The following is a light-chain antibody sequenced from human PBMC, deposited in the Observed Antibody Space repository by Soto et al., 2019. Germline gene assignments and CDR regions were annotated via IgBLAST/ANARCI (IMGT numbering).Light chain of an antibody. V-gene: IGLV2-14*01. J-gene: IGLJ1*01. CDR2: EVS. Sequence: QSVLTQPASVSGSPGQSITISCTGTSSDVGNYKYVSWYQQHPGKAPKLMIYEVSNRPSGVSNRFSGSKSGNTASLTISRFQAEDETDYYCLSYTSSGTYVFGTGTQVTVL. CDR1: SSDVGNYKY. CDR3: LSYTSSGTYV.